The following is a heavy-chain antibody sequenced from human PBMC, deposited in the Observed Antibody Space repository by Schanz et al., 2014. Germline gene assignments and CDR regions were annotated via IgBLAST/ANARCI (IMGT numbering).Heavy chain of an antibody. Sequence: VQLLESGGALVQPGGSLRLSCSASGFTFSSYAMSWVRQAPGKGLEWISAISGSGVSTHYADSVKGRFTISRDNSKNTLYLQMNSLRAEDTAVYYCAKDQGSYGSGSYSYFDYWGQGTLATVSS. CDR1: GFTFSSYA. D-gene: IGHD3-10*01. CDR2: ISGSGVST. V-gene: IGHV3-23*01. J-gene: IGHJ4*02. CDR3: AKDQGSYGSGSYSYFDY.